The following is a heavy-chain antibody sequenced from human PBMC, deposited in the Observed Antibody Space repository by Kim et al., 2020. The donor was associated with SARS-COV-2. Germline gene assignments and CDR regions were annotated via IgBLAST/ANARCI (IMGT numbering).Heavy chain of an antibody. D-gene: IGHD3-10*01. CDR2: MHYSGRA. CDR1: GGSLSPYY. J-gene: IGHJ3*02. CDR3: ARFQHGSGSYLDPFDI. Sequence: SETLSLTCTVSGGSLSPYYWSWIRHPPGKGLEWIGYMHYSGRANYSPSLKSRVAISVDTSKNHFSLNLTSVTAADTAKYFCARFQHGSGSYLDPFDIWGQGTLVTVSS. V-gene: IGHV4-59*01.